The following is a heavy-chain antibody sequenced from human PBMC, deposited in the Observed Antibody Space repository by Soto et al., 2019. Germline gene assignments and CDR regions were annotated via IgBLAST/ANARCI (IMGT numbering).Heavy chain of an antibody. CDR2: ISAYNGNT. V-gene: IGHV1-18*04. CDR3: ASARPHSAYPALSSSPYGMDV. D-gene: IGHD6-6*01. J-gene: IGHJ6*04. CDR1: GYTFTSYG. Sequence: QVQLVQSGAEVKKPGASVKVSCKASGYTFTSYGISWVRQAPGQGLEWMGWISAYNGNTNYAQKLQGRVTMNTDTSTSTAHMELRSLRSDDTAVYYWASARPHSAYPALSSSPYGMDVWGKGTTVTVAS.